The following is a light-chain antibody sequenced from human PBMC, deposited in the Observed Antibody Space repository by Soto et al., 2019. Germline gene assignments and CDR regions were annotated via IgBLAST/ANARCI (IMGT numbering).Light chain of an antibody. CDR2: KAS. CDR3: KQFYSYPWT. V-gene: IGKV1-5*03. Sequence: DIQMTQSPSTLSASVGDRVTITCRASQSISVWLAWYQQKAGKAHNLLIYKASRLESGVQSRFSGSGSETEFTLTISGLQPGDFATYYCKQFYSYPWTFGQGTKVDIK. CDR1: QSISVW. J-gene: IGKJ1*01.